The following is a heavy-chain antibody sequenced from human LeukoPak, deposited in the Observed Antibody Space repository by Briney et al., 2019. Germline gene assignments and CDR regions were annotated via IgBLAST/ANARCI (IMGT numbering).Heavy chain of an antibody. Sequence: GRSLRPSCAASGFTFSSYGMHWVRQAPGKGLEWVAVISYDGSNKYYADSVKGRFTISRDNSKNTLYLQMNSLRAEDTAVYYCAKAPRGGLWFGELFDYWGQGTLVTVSS. CDR3: AKAPRGGLWFGELFDY. CDR2: ISYDGSNK. J-gene: IGHJ4*02. D-gene: IGHD3-10*01. V-gene: IGHV3-30*18. CDR1: GFTFSSYG.